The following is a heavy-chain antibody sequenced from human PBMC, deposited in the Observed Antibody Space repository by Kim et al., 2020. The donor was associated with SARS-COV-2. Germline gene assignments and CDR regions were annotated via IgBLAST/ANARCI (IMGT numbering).Heavy chain of an antibody. V-gene: IGHV3-64*01. Sequence: VKGRYTISRDNAKNTLYLQMGSLRAEDMAVYYCARDGGYCSGGSCYTADYWGQGTLVTVSS. J-gene: IGHJ4*02. CDR3: ARDGGYCSGGSCYTADY. D-gene: IGHD2-15*01.